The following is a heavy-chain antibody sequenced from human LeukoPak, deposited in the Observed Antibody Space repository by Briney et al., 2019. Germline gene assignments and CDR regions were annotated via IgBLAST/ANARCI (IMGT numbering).Heavy chain of an antibody. Sequence: GSLRLSCATSGFTFNNYWMSWVRQAPGKGLEWVGNIKQDGTKQNYVDSVKGRFTISRENAKNSFYLQMNSLRAEDTAVYYCAELGITMIGGVWGKGTTVTISS. CDR1: GFTFNNYW. D-gene: IGHD3-10*02. V-gene: IGHV3-7*01. CDR2: IKQDGTKQ. CDR3: AELGITMIGGV. J-gene: IGHJ6*04.